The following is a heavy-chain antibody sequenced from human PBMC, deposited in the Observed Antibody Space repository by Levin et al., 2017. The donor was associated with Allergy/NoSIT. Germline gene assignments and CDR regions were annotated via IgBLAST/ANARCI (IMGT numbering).Heavy chain of an antibody. CDR3: ARVAYDSSGIPSYYFDY. D-gene: IGHD3-22*01. CDR1: GFTISSNY. J-gene: IGHJ4*02. CDR2: IYSGGST. V-gene: IGHV3-53*01. Sequence: GGSLRLSCAASGFTISSNYMSWVRQAPGKGLEWVSVIYSGGSTYYADSVKGRFTISRDNSKNTLYLQMNSLRAEDTAVYYCARVAYDSSGIPSYYFDYWGQGTLVTVSS.